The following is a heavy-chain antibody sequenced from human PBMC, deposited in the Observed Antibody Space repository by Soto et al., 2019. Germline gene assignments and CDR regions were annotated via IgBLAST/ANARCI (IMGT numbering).Heavy chain of an antibody. V-gene: IGHV5-10-1*01. CDR3: ASDPGGRYCSGGSCSQWLASGY. CDR1: GYSFTSYW. CDR2: IDLSDSYT. D-gene: IGHD2-15*01. J-gene: IGHJ4*02. Sequence: GESLKISCKGSGYSFTSYWISWVRQIPGKGLEWMGRIDLSDSYTTYSRPFQGHVTNSADKSISTAYLQWSSLKASDTDMYYCASDPGGRYCSGGSCSQWLASGYWGQGTLVTVSS.